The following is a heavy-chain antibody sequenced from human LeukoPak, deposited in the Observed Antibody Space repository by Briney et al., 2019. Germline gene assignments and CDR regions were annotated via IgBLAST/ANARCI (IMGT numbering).Heavy chain of an antibody. D-gene: IGHD3-10*01. CDR3: ATQRNYYYYMDV. V-gene: IGHV1-18*01. J-gene: IGHJ6*03. CDR2: ISAYNGNT. Sequence: ASVKVSCKASGYTFTSYGISWVRQAPGQGLEWMGWISAYNGNTNYAQKLQGRVTMTTDTSTSTAYMELSSLRSEDTAVYYCATQRNYYYYMDVWGKGTTVTISS. CDR1: GYTFTSYG.